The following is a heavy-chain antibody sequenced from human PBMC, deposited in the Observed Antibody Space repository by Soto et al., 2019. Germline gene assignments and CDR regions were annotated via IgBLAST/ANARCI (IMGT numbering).Heavy chain of an antibody. V-gene: IGHV1-18*01. J-gene: IGHJ6*02. CDR3: AREWYDNYSDSSGSSLDYGMDV. CDR2: ISAYNGNT. CDR1: GYTFTSYG. Sequence: ASVKVSCKASGYTFTSYGISWVRQAPGQGLEWMGWISAYNGNTNYAQKLQGRVTMTTDTSTSTAYMELRSLRSDDTAVYYCAREWYDNYSDSSGSSLDYGMDVWGQGTTVTVSS. D-gene: IGHD3-22*01.